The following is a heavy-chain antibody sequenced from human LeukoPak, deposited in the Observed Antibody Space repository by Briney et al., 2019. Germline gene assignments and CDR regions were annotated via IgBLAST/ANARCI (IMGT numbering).Heavy chain of an antibody. J-gene: IGHJ5*02. CDR1: GFTFSSYA. CDR2: ISYDGSNK. CDR3: AKGGAYCGGDCFSP. V-gene: IGHV3-30-3*01. Sequence: GGSLRLSCAASGFTFSSYAMHWVRQAPGKGLEWVAVISYDGSNKYYADSVKGRFTISRDDSKNTLYLQMNSLRAEDTAVYYCAKGGAYCGGDCFSPWGQGTLVTVSS. D-gene: IGHD2-21*02.